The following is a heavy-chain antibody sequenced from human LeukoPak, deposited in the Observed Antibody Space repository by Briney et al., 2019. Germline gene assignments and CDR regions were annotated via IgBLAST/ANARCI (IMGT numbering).Heavy chain of an antibody. D-gene: IGHD2-21*02. CDR3: ARGAPYCGGDCWGEV. CDR2: INPSGGST. Sequence: ASVKVSCKASGYTITNYNVHWVRQAPGQGLEWMGIINPSGGSTSYAQKFQGRVTMTRDTSTSTVYMELSNLRSEDTAVYFCARGAPYCGGDCWGEVWGQGTLVTVSS. V-gene: IGHV1-46*01. CDR1: GYTITNYN. J-gene: IGHJ4*02.